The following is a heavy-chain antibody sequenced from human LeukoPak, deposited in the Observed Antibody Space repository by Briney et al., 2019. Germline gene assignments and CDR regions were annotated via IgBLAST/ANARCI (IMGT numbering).Heavy chain of an antibody. CDR2: ISYDGSNK. CDR3: ARSLKRYYYDSSGYPERSYYYYYYGMDV. V-gene: IGHV3-30*04. CDR1: GFTFSSYA. Sequence: GRSLRLSCAASGFTFSSYAMHWVRQAPGKGLEWVAVISYDGSNKYYADSVKGRFTISRDNSKNTLYLQMNSLRAEDTAVYYCARSLKRYYYDSSGYPERSYYYYYYGMDVWGQGTTVTVSS. D-gene: IGHD3-22*01. J-gene: IGHJ6*02.